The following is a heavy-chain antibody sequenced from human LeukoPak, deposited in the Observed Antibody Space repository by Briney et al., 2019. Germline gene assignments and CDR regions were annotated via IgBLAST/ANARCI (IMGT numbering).Heavy chain of an antibody. J-gene: IGHJ4*02. CDR2: ISYDGKNK. D-gene: IGHD3-22*01. V-gene: IGHV3-30*18. Sequence: GRSLRLSCEASGFTFSLTGMHWVRQAPGKGLEWVAVISYDGKNKFYGDSVQGRLIISRDNSKNTVHLQMNSLRTEDTAVYCCAKDRDHYDSSGHLDYWGQGTLVTVSS. CDR1: GFTFSLTG. CDR3: AKDRDHYDSSGHLDY.